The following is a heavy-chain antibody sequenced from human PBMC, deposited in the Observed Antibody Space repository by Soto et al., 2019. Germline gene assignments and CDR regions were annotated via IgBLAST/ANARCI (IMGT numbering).Heavy chain of an antibody. CDR2: IYYSGST. V-gene: IGHV4-59*08. D-gene: IGHD2-21*02. CDR3: ARRVVVTATDAFDI. J-gene: IGHJ3*02. CDR1: GGSISSYY. Sequence: QVQLQESGPGLVKPSETLSLTCTVSGGSISSYYWSWIRQPPGKGLEWIGYIYYSGSTNYNPSLKRRVTTSVDTAKNQFSLKLSSVTAADAAVYYCARRVVVTATDAFDIWGQGTMVTVSS.